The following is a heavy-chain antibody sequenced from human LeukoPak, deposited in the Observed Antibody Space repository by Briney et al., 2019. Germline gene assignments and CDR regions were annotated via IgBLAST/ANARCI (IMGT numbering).Heavy chain of an antibody. J-gene: IGHJ6*03. D-gene: IGHD2-21*01. CDR1: GGSISSYY. Sequence: SETLSLTCTVSGGSISSYYWSWIWQPPGKGLEWIGNIYYSGSTNYNPSLKSRVTISVDTSKNQFSLKLSSVTAADTAVYYCARNLCGGDCYSADYYYMDVWGKGTTVTVSS. CDR2: IYYSGST. V-gene: IGHV4-59*01. CDR3: ARNLCGGDCYSADYYYMDV.